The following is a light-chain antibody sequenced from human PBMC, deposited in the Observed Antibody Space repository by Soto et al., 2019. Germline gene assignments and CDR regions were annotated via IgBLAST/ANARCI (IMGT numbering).Light chain of an antibody. V-gene: IGLV1-47*02. Sequence: QSVLAQPPSASGTPGQRVTISCSGSTSNVGSNLASWYQQLPGSAPKLLIYNDYERPSGVPDRFSGSKSGTSASLGISGLRSEDEADYYCQSYDSSLSVVLFGGGTKVTVL. CDR3: QSYDSSLSVVL. CDR1: TSNVGSNL. J-gene: IGLJ2*01. CDR2: NDY.